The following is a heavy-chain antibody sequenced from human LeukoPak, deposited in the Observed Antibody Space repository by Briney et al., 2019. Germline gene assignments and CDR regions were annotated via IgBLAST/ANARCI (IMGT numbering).Heavy chain of an antibody. V-gene: IGHV1-18*01. D-gene: IGHD2-2*02. Sequence: GASVKVSCKASGYTFTSYGISWVRQAPGQGLEWMGWISAYNGNTNYAQKLQGRVTMTTDTSTSTAYMELRSLRSDDTAVYYCARDLAPYCSSTSCYTYTGYYYYYGMDVWGQGTTVTVSS. J-gene: IGHJ6*02. CDR3: ARDLAPYCSSTSCYTYTGYYYYYGMDV. CDR1: GYTFTSYG. CDR2: ISAYNGNT.